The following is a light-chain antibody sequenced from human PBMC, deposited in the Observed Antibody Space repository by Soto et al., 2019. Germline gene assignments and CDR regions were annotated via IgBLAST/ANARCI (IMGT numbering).Light chain of an antibody. Sequence: DIQMTQSPSSLSASVGDRVTITCRASQSISSYLNWYQQKPGQAPKLLIYVAYRLQSGDPSRLSGSGTGTDFTVTFSSMQPEDVATYHFQQSYSTPPSFGQGTKMDIK. CDR1: QSISSY. CDR2: VAY. V-gene: IGKV1-39*01. CDR3: QQSYSTPPS. J-gene: IGKJ2*01.